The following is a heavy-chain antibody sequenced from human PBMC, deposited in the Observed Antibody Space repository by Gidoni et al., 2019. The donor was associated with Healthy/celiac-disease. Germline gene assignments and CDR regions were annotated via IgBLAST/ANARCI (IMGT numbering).Heavy chain of an antibody. CDR3: ARDSGYGKYYFDY. D-gene: IGHD5-12*01. CDR1: GFTFSSYA. Sequence: EVQLVESGEGLVQPGGSLRLSCAASGFTFSSYAMHWVRQAPGTGLEYVSAISSNGGSTYYADSVKGRFTISRDNSKNTLYLQMGSLRAEDMAVYYCARDSGYGKYYFDYWGQGTLVTVSS. CDR2: ISSNGGST. V-gene: IGHV3-64*02. J-gene: IGHJ4*02.